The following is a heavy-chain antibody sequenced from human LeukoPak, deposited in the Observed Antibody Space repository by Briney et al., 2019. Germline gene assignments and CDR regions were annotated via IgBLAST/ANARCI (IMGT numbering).Heavy chain of an antibody. D-gene: IGHD1-7*01. J-gene: IGHJ4*02. CDR1: GGSISSNGLY. V-gene: IGHV4-39*07. CDR3: ARVGTMADFDS. Sequence: PSETLSLTCTVSGGSISSNGLYWGWVRQPPGKGPEWIASVFYSGSTHYNPSLKSRVTISRDTSKNQFSLKVTSVTAADTAVYYCARVGTMADFDSWGQGTLVTVSS. CDR2: VFYSGST.